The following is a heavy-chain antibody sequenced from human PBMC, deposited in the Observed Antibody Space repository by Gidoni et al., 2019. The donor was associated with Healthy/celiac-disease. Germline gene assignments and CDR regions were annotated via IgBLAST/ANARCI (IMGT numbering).Heavy chain of an antibody. CDR3: ARDSSGWTGDAFDI. CDR1: GFTVSSNY. J-gene: IGHJ3*02. Sequence: EVQLVESGGGLVQPGGSLRLSCAASGFTVSSNYMSWVRQAPGKGLEWVSVIYSGGSTYYADSVKGRFTISRHNSKNTLYLQMNSLRAEDTAVYYCARDSSGWTGDAFDIWGQGTMVTVSS. D-gene: IGHD6-19*01. CDR2: IYSGGST. V-gene: IGHV3-53*04.